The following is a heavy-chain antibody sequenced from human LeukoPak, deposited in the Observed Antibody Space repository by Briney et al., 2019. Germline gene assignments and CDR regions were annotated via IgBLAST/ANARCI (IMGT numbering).Heavy chain of an antibody. D-gene: IGHD5-24*01. CDR1: GYTFSSCA. CDR3: ARDEDGYNSPFDY. Sequence: SVKVSCKASGYTFSSCAISWVRQAPGQGLEWMGGIIPIFGTANYAQKFQGRVTITADESTSTAYMELSSLRSEDTAVYYCARDEDGYNSPFDYWGQGTLVTVSS. J-gene: IGHJ4*02. V-gene: IGHV1-69*13. CDR2: IIPIFGTA.